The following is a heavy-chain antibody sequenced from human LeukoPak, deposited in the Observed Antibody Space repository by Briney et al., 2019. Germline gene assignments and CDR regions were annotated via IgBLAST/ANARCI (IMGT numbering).Heavy chain of an antibody. CDR1: GGSISSYY. CDR3: ASYCSGGSCYSLSAAFDI. D-gene: IGHD2-15*01. V-gene: IGHV4-59*01. Sequence: SETLSLTCTVSGGSISSYYWSWIRQPPGKGLEWIGYIYYSGSTNYNPSLKSRVTISVDTSKNQFSLKLSSVTAADTAVYYCASYCSGGSCYSLSAAFDIWGQGTMVTVSS. CDR2: IYYSGST. J-gene: IGHJ3*02.